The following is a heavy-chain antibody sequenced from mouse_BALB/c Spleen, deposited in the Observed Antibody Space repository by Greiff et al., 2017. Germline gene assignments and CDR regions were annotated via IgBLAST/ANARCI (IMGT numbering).Heavy chain of an antibody. Sequence: EVKLLESGGGLVQPGGSLNLSCAASGFDFSRYWMSWARQAPGKGQEWIGEINPGSSTINYTPSLKDKFIISRDNAKNTLYLQMSKVRSEDTALYYCARGGNYDAMDYWGQGTSVTVSS. J-gene: IGHJ4*01. CDR2: INPGSSTI. CDR1: GFDFSRYW. V-gene: IGHV4-2*02. CDR3: ARGGNYDAMDY. D-gene: IGHD1-1*02.